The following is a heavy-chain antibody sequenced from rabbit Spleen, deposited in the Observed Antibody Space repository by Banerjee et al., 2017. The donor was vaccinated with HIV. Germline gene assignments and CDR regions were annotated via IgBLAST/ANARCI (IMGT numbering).Heavy chain of an antibody. Sequence: QLKESGGGLVQPGGSLKLSCKASGFTLSSYYMNWVRQAPGKGLEWIGYIDPVFGITYYANWVNGRFSISRENAQNTVSLQMTSLTAADTATYFCARDGAGGSYFDLWGPGTPVTVS. J-gene: IGHJ4*01. V-gene: IGHV1S7*01. CDR1: GFTLSSYY. D-gene: IGHD8-1*01. CDR3: ARDGAGGSYFDL. CDR2: IDPVFGIT.